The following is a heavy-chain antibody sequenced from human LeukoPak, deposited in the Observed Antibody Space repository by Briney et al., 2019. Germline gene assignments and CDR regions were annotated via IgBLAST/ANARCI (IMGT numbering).Heavy chain of an antibody. V-gene: IGHV4-59*01. CDR2: IYYSGST. CDR1: GGSISSYY. D-gene: IGHD3-10*01. Sequence: PSETLSLTCTVSGGSISSYYWGWIRQPPGKGLEWIGYIYYSGSTTYNPSLKSRVTISVDTSKNQFSLKLSSVTAADTAVYYCARARSHYGNFDYWGQGTLVTVSS. CDR3: ARARSHYGNFDY. J-gene: IGHJ4*02.